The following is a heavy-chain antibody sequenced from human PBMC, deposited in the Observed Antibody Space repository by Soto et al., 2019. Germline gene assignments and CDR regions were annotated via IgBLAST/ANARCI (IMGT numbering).Heavy chain of an antibody. J-gene: IGHJ4*02. CDR3: ARDRDSSGSLLDY. Sequence: GASVEGSCKASGYSFTSYAMRWVRQATGQRLEWMGWINTDSGDTNYAQKFQGRVTMTRDTSMSTAYMELSRLRSDDTAVYYCARDRDSSGSLLDYWGQGTLVTVSS. CDR1: GYSFTSYA. D-gene: IGHD3-22*01. V-gene: IGHV1-2*02. CDR2: INTDSGDT.